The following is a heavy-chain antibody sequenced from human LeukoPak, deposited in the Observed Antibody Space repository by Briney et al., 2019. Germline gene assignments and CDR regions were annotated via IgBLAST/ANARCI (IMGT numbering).Heavy chain of an antibody. CDR3: ARADYYGSGSYYFSVGGNDAFDI. CDR2: IYYSGST. Sequence: WETLSLTCTVSGGSISSYYWSWIRQPPGKGLEWIGDIYYSGSTNYNPSLKSRVTISVDTSKNQFSLKLSTVTAADTAVYYCARADYYGSGSYYFSVGGNDAFDIWGQGTMVTVSS. J-gene: IGHJ3*02. V-gene: IGHV4-59*01. D-gene: IGHD3-10*01. CDR1: GGSISSYY.